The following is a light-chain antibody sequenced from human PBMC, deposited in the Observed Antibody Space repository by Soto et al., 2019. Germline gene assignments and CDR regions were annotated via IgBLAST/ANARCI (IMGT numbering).Light chain of an antibody. CDR1: QDINKY. CDR3: QQYDTLPST. J-gene: IGKJ4*01. Sequence: DIQMTQSPSSLSASVGDRVTITCQASQDINKYLNWYQQKPGKAPKLLIYDASNLETGVPSGFSGSGSGTDFTFTISSLQPEDIGTYYCQQYDTLPSTFGGGTKVEIK. CDR2: DAS. V-gene: IGKV1-33*01.